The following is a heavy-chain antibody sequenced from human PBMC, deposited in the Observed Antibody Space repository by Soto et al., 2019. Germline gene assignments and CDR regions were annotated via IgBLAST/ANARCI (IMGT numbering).Heavy chain of an antibody. D-gene: IGHD5-18*01. CDR3: ARQRYSYGCFDY. CDR2: ISISVSTI. CDR1: GFTFSNYE. J-gene: IGHJ4*02. V-gene: IGHV3-48*03. Sequence: GGSLRLSCAASGFTFSNYEMNWVRQAPGKGLEWVSYISISVSTIYYADSVKGRFTISRDNAKNSLYLQMNSLRAEDTAVYYYARQRYSYGCFDYWGRGTLVTVSS.